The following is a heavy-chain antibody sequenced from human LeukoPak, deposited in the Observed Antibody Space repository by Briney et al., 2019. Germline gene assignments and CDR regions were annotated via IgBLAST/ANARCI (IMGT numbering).Heavy chain of an antibody. CDR3: ARESDRHHDLWSGYLALDY. CDR2: ISPVKNTI. CDR1: GFTFSSYS. Sequence: GGSLRLSCAASGFTFSSYSMNWVRQTPGKGLEWISYISPVKNTIYYADSVKGRFAISRDDAKNSLDLQMNSLRAEDTAVYYCARESDRHHDLWSGYLALDYWGQGTRVTVSS. J-gene: IGHJ4*02. D-gene: IGHD3-3*01. V-gene: IGHV3-48*01.